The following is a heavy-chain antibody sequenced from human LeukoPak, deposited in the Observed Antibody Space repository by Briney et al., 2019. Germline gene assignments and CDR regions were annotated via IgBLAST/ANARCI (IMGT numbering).Heavy chain of an antibody. J-gene: IGHJ4*02. CDR2: IYSGGTT. D-gene: IGHD6-13*01. Sequence: GGSLRLSCAVSGFTVSGNYMSWVRQAPGKGLEWVSLIYSGGTTYYADSVKGRFTISRDNSKNTLYLQMNSLRAEDTAVYYCAKDLGIAAAGTRGIDYWGQGTLVTVSS. V-gene: IGHV3-53*01. CDR3: AKDLGIAAAGTRGIDY. CDR1: GFTVSGNY.